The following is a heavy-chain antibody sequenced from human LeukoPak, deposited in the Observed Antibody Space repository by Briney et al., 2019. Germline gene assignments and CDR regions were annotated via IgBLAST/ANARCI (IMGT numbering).Heavy chain of an antibody. V-gene: IGHV3-30*03. CDR3: ATGGRGYFLDH. J-gene: IGHJ5*02. Sequence: PGGSLRLSCAASGFPFRSFVMHWVRQAPGMGLECLAVISYDGTNEYYTDSAKGRFTISRDNSKNTLFLQMSDLRVDDTAIYFCATGGRGYFLDHWGLGTLVTVS. CDR2: ISYDGTNE. D-gene: IGHD2/OR15-2a*01. CDR1: GFPFRSFV.